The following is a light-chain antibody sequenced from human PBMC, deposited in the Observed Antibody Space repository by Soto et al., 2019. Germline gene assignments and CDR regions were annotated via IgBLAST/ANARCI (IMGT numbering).Light chain of an antibody. Sequence: QCALTQPPSASGTPGQRVTISCSGSSSNIGSNPVNWYQQLPGTAPKLLIYSNNQRPSGVPDRFSGSKSGTSASLAISGLQSEDEADYYCAAWDDSLNGYVFGTGTKVTVL. CDR2: SNN. CDR1: SSNIGSNP. CDR3: AAWDDSLNGYV. V-gene: IGLV1-44*01. J-gene: IGLJ1*01.